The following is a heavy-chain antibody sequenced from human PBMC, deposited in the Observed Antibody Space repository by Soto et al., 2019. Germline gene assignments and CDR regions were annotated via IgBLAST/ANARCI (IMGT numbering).Heavy chain of an antibody. CDR1: GYTFTSYG. D-gene: IGHD6-6*01. CDR2: ISAYNGNT. CDR3: ARLTKESIAARRVPYYDYYMDV. Sequence: QVQLVQSGAEVKKPGASVKVSCKASGYTFTSYGISWVRQAPGQGLEWMGWISAYNGNTNYAQKLQGRVTMPTDTSTSTAYMELRSLRSDDTAVYYCARLTKESIAARRVPYYDYYMDVWCKGTTVTVSS. J-gene: IGHJ6*03. V-gene: IGHV1-18*01.